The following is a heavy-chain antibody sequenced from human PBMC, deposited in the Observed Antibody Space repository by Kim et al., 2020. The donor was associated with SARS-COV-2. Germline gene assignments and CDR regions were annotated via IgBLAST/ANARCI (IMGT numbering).Heavy chain of an antibody. CDR3: VAPITVTNFDH. Sequence: ADCVKCGFTIARDNSKNTLYLQMNGLRSEDTAVYYCVAPITVTNFDHWGQGTQVTVSS. D-gene: IGHD2-21*02. V-gene: IGHV3-23*01. J-gene: IGHJ4*02.